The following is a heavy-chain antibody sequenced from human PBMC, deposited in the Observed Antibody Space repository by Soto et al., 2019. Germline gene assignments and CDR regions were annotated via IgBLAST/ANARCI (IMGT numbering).Heavy chain of an antibody. CDR1: GYTFTGYY. Sequence: GASVKVSCKASGYTFTGYYMHWVRQAPGQGLEWMGWINPNSGGTNYAQKFQGWVTMTRDTSISTAYMELSRLRSDDTAVYYCARDREGGCGGDCYSGFDPWGQGTLVTVSS. D-gene: IGHD2-21*02. J-gene: IGHJ5*02. V-gene: IGHV1-2*04. CDR2: INPNSGGT. CDR3: ARDREGGCGGDCYSGFDP.